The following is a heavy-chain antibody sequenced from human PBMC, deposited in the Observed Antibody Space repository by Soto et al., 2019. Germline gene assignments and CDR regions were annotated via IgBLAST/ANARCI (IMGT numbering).Heavy chain of an antibody. CDR1: GGSVSSGSYY. J-gene: IGHJ4*02. CDR2: IYYSGST. CDR3: ARYYYDSSGVGAPFDY. D-gene: IGHD3-22*01. Sequence: PSETLSLTCTVSGGSVSSGSYYWSWIRQPPGKGLEWIGYIYYSGSTNYNPSLKSRVTISVDTSKNQFSLKLSSVTAADTAVYYCARYYYDSSGVGAPFDYWGQGTLVTVSS. V-gene: IGHV4-61*01.